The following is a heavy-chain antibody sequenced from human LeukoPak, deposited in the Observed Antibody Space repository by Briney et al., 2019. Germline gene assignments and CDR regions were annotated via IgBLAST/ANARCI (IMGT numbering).Heavy chain of an antibody. V-gene: IGHV4-39*01. J-gene: IGHJ4*02. CDR2: IYYSGST. Sequence: PSETLSLTCTVSGGSISSSSYYWGWIRQPPGKGLEWIGSIYYSGSTYYNPSLKSRVTISVDTSKNQFSLKLSSVTAADTAVYYCIVVPAAHRDYWGQGTLVTVSS. CDR1: GGSISSSSYY. CDR3: IVVPAAHRDY. D-gene: IGHD2-2*01.